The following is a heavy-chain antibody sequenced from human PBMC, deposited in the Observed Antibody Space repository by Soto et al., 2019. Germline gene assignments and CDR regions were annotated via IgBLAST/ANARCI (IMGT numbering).Heavy chain of an antibody. CDR3: AKDHHGSGNY. CDR2: IWDDGNGY. CDR1: GFTFNNYG. V-gene: IGHV3-33*06. J-gene: IGHJ4*02. D-gene: IGHD3-10*01. Sequence: GGSLRLSCAASGFTFNNYGMHWVRQAPGKGLEWVAAIWDDGNGYYYANSVKGRFTISRDNSKNTLYLQMNSLRAEDTAVYYCAKDHHGSGNYWGQGTLVTVSS.